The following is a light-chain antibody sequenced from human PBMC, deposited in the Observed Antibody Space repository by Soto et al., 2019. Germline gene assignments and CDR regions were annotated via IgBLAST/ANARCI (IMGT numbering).Light chain of an antibody. CDR1: QSISSW. Sequence: DIPMTQSPSTLSASLGERVTITGRASQSISSWLAWYQQKPGKAAKRLIYDASSLESGVPSRFSGSGSGTEFTLTISSLQPDDFATYYCQQYNSYSLTFGQGTKVDI. V-gene: IGKV1-5*01. CDR2: DAS. CDR3: QQYNSYSLT. J-gene: IGKJ1*01.